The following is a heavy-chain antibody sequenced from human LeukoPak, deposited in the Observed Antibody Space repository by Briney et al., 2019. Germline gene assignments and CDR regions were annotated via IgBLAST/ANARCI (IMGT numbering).Heavy chain of an antibody. J-gene: IGHJ4*02. D-gene: IGHD1-26*01. CDR1: GYTFTDYY. CDR2: INPNSGGT. CDR3: ARHPYSGSYHFDY. V-gene: IGHV1-2*02. Sequence: ASVKVSCKASGYTFTDYYMHWVRQAPGQGLEWMGWINPNSGGTNFAQKFQGRVTMTRDTSISTAYMELGWLTSDDTAVYYCARHPYSGSYHFDYWGQGTLVTVSS.